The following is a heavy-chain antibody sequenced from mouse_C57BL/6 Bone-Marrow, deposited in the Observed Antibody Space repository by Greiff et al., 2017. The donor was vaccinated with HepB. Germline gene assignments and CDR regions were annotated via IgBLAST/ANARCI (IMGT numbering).Heavy chain of an antibody. V-gene: IGHV1-52*01. CDR3: ARPYYDYVLYAMDY. CDR2: IDPSDSET. D-gene: IGHD2-4*01. Sequence: VKLQQPGAELVRPGSSVKLSCKASGYTFTSYWMHWVKQRPIQGLEWIGNIDPSDSETHYNQKFKDKATLTVDKSSSTAYMQLSSLTSEDSAVYYCARPYYDYVLYAMDYWGQGTSVTVSS. CDR1: GYTFTSYW. J-gene: IGHJ4*01.